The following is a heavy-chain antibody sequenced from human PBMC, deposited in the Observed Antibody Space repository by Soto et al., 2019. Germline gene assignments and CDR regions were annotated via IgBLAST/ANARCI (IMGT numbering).Heavy chain of an antibody. J-gene: IGHJ6*02. CDR3: ASISSTSPSYYYYYGMDV. D-gene: IGHD3-3*02. Sequence: GESLKISCKGSGYSFTSYWISWVRQMPGKCLEWMGRIDPSDSYTNYSPSFQGHVTISADKSISTAYLQWSSLKASDTAMYYCASISSTSPSYYYYYGMDVWGQGTTVTVSS. CDR2: IDPSDSYT. V-gene: IGHV5-10-1*01. CDR1: GYSFTSYW.